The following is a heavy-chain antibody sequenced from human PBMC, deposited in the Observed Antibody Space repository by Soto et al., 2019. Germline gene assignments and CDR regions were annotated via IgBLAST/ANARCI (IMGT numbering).Heavy chain of an antibody. CDR2: IYPGDSDT. CDR1: GYSFATYW. CDR3: ARSGDFWSGYSYYYYYGMDV. Sequence: SGESLKISCKASGYSFATYWIGWVRQMPGKGLEWMGIIYPGDSDTRYSPSFQGQVTISADKSISTAYLQWSGLKASDTAMYYCARSGDFWSGYSYYYYYGMDVWGQGTAVTVSS. D-gene: IGHD3-3*01. J-gene: IGHJ6*02. V-gene: IGHV5-51*01.